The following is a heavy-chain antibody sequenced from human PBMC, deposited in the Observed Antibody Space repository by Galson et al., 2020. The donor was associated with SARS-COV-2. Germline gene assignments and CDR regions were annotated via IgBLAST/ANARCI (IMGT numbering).Heavy chain of an antibody. Sequence: GGSLRLSCVAYGFTFSNYWKGWVRQAPGKGLECLANINQDGSEKYYVDSVKGRFTISRDNAKNSLYLQMNSLRAEDTAVYYCARLVQHTSDYWGQGTLVTVSS. CDR2: INQDGSEK. D-gene: IGHD2-2*01. CDR3: ARLVQHTSDY. J-gene: IGHJ4*02. V-gene: IGHV3-7*01. CDR1: GFTFSNYW.